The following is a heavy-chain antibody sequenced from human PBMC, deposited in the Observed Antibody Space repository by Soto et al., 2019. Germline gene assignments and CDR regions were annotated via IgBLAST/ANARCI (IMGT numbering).Heavy chain of an antibody. CDR3: ARDSSPGIVGQFQH. Sequence: PSVTLSLTCTVSGGSISSGGYYWSWIRQHPGKGLEWIGYIYYSGSTYYNPSLKSRVTISVDTSKNQFSLKLSSVTAADTAVYYCARDSSPGIVGQFQHWGQGTLVTVSS. V-gene: IGHV4-31*03. J-gene: IGHJ1*01. CDR1: GGSISSGGYY. CDR2: IYYSGST. D-gene: IGHD1-26*01.